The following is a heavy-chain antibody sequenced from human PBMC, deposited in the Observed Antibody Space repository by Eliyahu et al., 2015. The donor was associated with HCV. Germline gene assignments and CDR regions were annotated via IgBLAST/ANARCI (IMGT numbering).Heavy chain of an antibody. CDR2: IYYSGST. Sequence: QLQLQESGPRLVKPSETLSLTCTVSGGSIRSRNYYWGWIRQPPGKGLAWIGNIYYSGSTYYNPSLKXXVTISVDTSKNQFSLKLSSVTAADTAVYYCARHSSGGGGGGNVLDVILEPAHPPPNTYYDMDVWGQGTTVTVSS. CDR1: GGSIRSRNYY. V-gene: IGHV4-39*01. CDR3: ARHSSGGGGGGNVLDVILEPAHPPPNTYYDMDV. D-gene: IGHD2-2*03. J-gene: IGHJ6*02.